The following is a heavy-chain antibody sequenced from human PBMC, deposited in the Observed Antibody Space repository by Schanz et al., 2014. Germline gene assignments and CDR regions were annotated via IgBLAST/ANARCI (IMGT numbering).Heavy chain of an antibody. V-gene: IGHV3-48*01. CDR3: VRDSFFAFDY. J-gene: IGHJ4*02. D-gene: IGHD3-3*01. Sequence: EVQLLESGGGVVQPGRSLRLSCVASGFTFSSYDVFWVRQAPGKGLEWVSYVSRSTPDIYYADSVKGRFTMSRDNAKNSVFLQMNSLRAEDTAVYYCVRDSFFAFDYWGQGTLVTVSS. CDR1: GFTFSSYD. CDR2: VSRSTPDI.